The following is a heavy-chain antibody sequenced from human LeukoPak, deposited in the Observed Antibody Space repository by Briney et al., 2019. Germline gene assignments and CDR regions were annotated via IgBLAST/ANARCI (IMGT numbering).Heavy chain of an antibody. D-gene: IGHD1-26*01. CDR3: AKGIKWELPFDY. V-gene: IGHV3-23*01. Sequence: GGSLRLSCAASGFTFSSYAMSWVRLAPGKGLGWVSAISGSGGSTYYAGSVKGRFTISRDNSKNALYLQMNSLRAEDTAVYYCAKGIKWELPFDYWGQGTLVTVSS. J-gene: IGHJ4*02. CDR1: GFTFSSYA. CDR2: ISGSGGST.